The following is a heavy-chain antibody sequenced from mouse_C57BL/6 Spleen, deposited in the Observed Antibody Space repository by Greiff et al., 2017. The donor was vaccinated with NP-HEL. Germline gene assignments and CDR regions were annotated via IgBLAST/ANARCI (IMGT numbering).Heavy chain of an antibody. D-gene: IGHD2-5*01. Sequence: VKLQESGPGLVQPSQSLSITCTVSGFSLTSYGVHWVRQSPGKGLEWLGVIWSGGSTDYNAAFISRLSISKDNSKSQVFFKMNSLQADDTAIYYCASAYYSTYYAMDYWGQGTSVTVSS. CDR3: ASAYYSTYYAMDY. V-gene: IGHV2-2*01. CDR2: IWSGGST. J-gene: IGHJ4*01. CDR1: GFSLTSYG.